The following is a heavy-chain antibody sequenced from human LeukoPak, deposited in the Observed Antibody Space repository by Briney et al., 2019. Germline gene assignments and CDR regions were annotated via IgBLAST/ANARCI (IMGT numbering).Heavy chain of an antibody. CDR1: GGSISSDGYY. CDR2: ISHSGST. J-gene: IGHJ4*02. CDR3: ARQEGGIVGPY. Sequence: SETLSLTCTVSGGSISSDGYYWSWIRQPPGKGLEWIGYISHSGSTYYNPSLKSRVTISVDRSKNQFSLNLTSVTAADTAVYYCARQEGGIVGPYWGQGTLVTVSS. D-gene: IGHD1-26*01. V-gene: IGHV4-30-2*01.